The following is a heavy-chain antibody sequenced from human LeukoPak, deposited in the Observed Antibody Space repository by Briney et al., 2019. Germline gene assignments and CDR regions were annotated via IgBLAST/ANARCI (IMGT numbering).Heavy chain of an antibody. CDR2: IYYSGST. Sequence: SETLSLTCTVSGGSISSYYWSWIRQPPGKGLEWIGYIYYSGSTNYNPSLKSRVTISVDTSKNQFSLKLSSVTAADTAVYFCARGDQGAFDIWGQGTVVTVSS. D-gene: IGHD4-17*01. CDR1: GGSISSYY. V-gene: IGHV4-59*01. CDR3: ARGDQGAFDI. J-gene: IGHJ3*02.